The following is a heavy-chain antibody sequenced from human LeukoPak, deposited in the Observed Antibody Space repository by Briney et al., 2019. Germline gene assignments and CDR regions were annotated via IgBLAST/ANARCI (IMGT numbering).Heavy chain of an antibody. CDR3: ARVNHGPYYYYGMDV. V-gene: IGHV4-4*07. J-gene: IGHJ6*02. CDR2: IYTSGST. Sequence: SETLSLTCTVSGGSISSYYWSWIRQPAGKGLELIGRIYTSGSTNYNPSLKSLVTMSVDTSKNQFSLKLSSVTAADTAVHDCARVNHGPYYYYGMDVWGQGTTVTVSS. CDR1: GGSISSYY.